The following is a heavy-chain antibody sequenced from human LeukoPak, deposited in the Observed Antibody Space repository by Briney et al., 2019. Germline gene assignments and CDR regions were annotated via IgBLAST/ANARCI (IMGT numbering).Heavy chain of an antibody. J-gene: IGHJ4*02. CDR3: TRAPYSGYDFVNFDY. CDR1: GFTFGDYA. V-gene: IGHV3-49*03. D-gene: IGHD5-12*01. CDR2: IRSKAYGGTT. Sequence: GGSLRLSCTASGFTFGDYAMSWFRQAPGKGLEWVGFIRSKAYGGTTEYAASVKGRFTISRDDSKSIAYLQMNSLKTEDTAVYYCTRAPYSGYDFVNFDYWGQGTLVTVSS.